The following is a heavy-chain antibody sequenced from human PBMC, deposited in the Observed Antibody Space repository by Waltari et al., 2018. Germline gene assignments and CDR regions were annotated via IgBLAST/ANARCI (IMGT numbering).Heavy chain of an antibody. V-gene: IGHV4-39*01. CDR2: VHSDGGT. D-gene: IGHD3-16*01. Sequence: QLQLQESGPGLVKPSETLSLTCTVSSYSINTYRYFWAWIRQPPGKGLEWIGYVHSDGGTYYSPSLKSRVTISIDTSQNQFSLNLNSVTASDTAVYFGARRGTYYFDYWGPGTLVTVSS. CDR1: SYSINTYRYF. J-gene: IGHJ4*02. CDR3: ARRGTYYFDY.